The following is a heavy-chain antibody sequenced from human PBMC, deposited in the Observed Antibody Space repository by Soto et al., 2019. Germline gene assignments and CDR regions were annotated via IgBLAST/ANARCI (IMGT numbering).Heavy chain of an antibody. CDR1: GGSISSGGYY. Sequence: SETLSLTCAVSGGSISSGGYYWSWIRQPPGKGLEWIGYIYYSGSTNYNPSLKSRVTISVDTSKNQFSLKLSSVTAADTAVYYCAREMTTAYYFDYWGQGTLVTVSS. CDR3: AREMTTAYYFDY. V-gene: IGHV4-61*08. CDR2: IYYSGST. D-gene: IGHD4-17*01. J-gene: IGHJ4*02.